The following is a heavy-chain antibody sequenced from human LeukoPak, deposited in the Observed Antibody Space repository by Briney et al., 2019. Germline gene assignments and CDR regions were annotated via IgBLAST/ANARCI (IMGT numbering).Heavy chain of an antibody. CDR2: ILRDGIT. CDR1: GFTFSSYA. J-gene: IGHJ4*02. D-gene: IGHD1-1*01. Sequence: GGSLRLSCAASGFTFSSYAMSWVRQAPGKGLEWDSVILRDGITHHADSMKDRFTISRHFSTNTLNLHMTNLRPDDTAVYYCARGLATTGEDYWGQGTLVIVS. CDR3: ARGLATTGEDY. V-gene: IGHV3-53*04.